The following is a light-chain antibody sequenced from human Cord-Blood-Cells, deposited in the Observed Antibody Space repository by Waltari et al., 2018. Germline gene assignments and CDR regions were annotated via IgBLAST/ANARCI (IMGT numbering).Light chain of an antibody. CDR3: CSYAGSSTWV. Sequence: QSALTQPASVSGSPGQSITIYCPGTSSDVGSSNLVSWYQQHPGKTPKLMIYAFSKRPSGVSNRFSGSKSGNTASLTISGLQAEDEADYYCCSYAGSSTWVFGGGTKLTVL. CDR2: AFS. J-gene: IGLJ3*02. V-gene: IGLV2-23*02. CDR1: SSDVGSSNL.